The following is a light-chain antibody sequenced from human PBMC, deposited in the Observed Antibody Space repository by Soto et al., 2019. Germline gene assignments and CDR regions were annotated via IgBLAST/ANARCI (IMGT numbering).Light chain of an antibody. CDR2: SNN. CDR1: NFNVKNNY. V-gene: IGLV1-47*01. J-gene: IGLJ7*01. Sequence: QLVLTQPPSLSGTPGQRVTISCSGSNFNVKNNYVYWYQQFAGTAPKLLIYSNNRRPSGVPDRVSGSKSGSSASLAISGLRPEDGADYYCASWDDSLSETVFGGGTQLTVL. CDR3: ASWDDSLSETV.